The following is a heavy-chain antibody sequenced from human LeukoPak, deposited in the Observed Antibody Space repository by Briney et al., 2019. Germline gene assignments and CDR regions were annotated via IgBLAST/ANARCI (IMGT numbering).Heavy chain of an antibody. J-gene: IGHJ4*02. D-gene: IGHD6-19*01. V-gene: IGHV3-23*01. CDR3: AKTRRIAVAGATDY. CDR2: ISGSGGST. Sequence: PGGSLRLSCAASGFTFSSYAMSWVRQAPGKGLEWVSAISGSGGSTYYADSVKGRFTISRDNSKNTLYLQMNSLRAEDTAVYYCAKTRRIAVAGATDYWGQGTLVTVSS. CDR1: GFTFSSYA.